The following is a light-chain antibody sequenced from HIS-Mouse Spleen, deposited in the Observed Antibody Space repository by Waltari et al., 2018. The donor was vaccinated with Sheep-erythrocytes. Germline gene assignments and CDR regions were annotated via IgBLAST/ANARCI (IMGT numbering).Light chain of an antibody. CDR3: CSYAGSYNHV. Sequence: QSALTQPASVSGSPGQSIPISCTGTSSDVGGYNYVSWYQQHPGKAPKPMIYDVSKRPSGVPDRFSGSKSGNTASLTISGLQAEDEADYYCCSYAGSYNHVFATGTKVTVL. CDR2: DVS. J-gene: IGLJ1*01. V-gene: IGLV2-11*01. CDR1: SSDVGGYNY.